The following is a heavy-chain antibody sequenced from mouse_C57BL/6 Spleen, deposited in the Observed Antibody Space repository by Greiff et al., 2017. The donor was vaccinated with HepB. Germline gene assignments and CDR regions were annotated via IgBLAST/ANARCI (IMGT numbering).Heavy chain of an antibody. CDR2: IHPNSGST. D-gene: IGHD1-2*01. CDR1: GYTFTSYW. V-gene: IGHV1-64*01. CDR3: AREDYGPGGYFDY. J-gene: IGHJ2*01. Sequence: VQLQQPGAELVKPGASVKLSCKASGYTFTSYWMHWVKQRPGQGLEWIGMIHPNSGSTNYNEKFKSKATLTVDKSSSTAYMQLSSLTSEDSAVYYCAREDYGPGGYFDYWGQGTTLTVAS.